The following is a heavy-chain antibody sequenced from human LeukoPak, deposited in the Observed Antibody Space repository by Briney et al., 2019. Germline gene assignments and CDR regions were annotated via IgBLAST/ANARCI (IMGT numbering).Heavy chain of an antibody. CDR1: GFTFSGYA. CDR2: ISGSGGST. D-gene: IGHD2-2*02. V-gene: IGHV3-23*01. J-gene: IGHJ4*02. CDR3: AKVRAIVVPAAIVDY. Sequence: PGGSLRLSCAASGFTFSGYAMSWVRHAPGKGLEWVSAISGSGGSTYYADSVKGRFTISRDNSKNTLYLQMNSLRAEDTAVYYCAKVRAIVVPAAIVDYWGQGTLVTVSS.